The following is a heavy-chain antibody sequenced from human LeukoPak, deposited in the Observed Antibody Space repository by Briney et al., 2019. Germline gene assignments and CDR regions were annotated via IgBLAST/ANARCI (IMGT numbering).Heavy chain of an antibody. CDR1: GFTFSSYW. J-gene: IGHJ4*02. CDR3: AGANIAAAIHDY. CDR2: INSDGSST. D-gene: IGHD6-25*01. Sequence: PGGSLRLSCAASGFTFSSYWMHWVRQAPGKGLVWVSRINSDGSSTNYADSVKGRFTISRDNAENTLYLQVNSLRAEDTAVYFCAGANIAAAIHDYWGQGTLVTVSS. V-gene: IGHV3-74*01.